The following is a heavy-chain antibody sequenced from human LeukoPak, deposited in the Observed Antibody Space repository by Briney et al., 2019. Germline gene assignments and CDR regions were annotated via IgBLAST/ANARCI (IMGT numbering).Heavy chain of an antibody. D-gene: IGHD3-10*01. J-gene: IGHJ6*03. CDR1: GGTFSRYA. CDR2: IIPVLGTT. V-gene: IGHV1-69*13. CDR3: ATSGGDYYYYSLDV. Sequence: SVKVSCKASGGTFSRYAISWVRQAPGQGLEWMGGIIPVLGTTNYAQTFQNKFTITADESTRTTYMELSSLTSEDTAVYYCATSGGDYYYYSLDVWGKGTPVTISS.